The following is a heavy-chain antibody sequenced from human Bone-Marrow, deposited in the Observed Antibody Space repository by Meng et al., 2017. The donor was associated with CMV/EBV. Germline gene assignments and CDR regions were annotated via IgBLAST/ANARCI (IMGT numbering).Heavy chain of an antibody. CDR1: GFTFANYE. J-gene: IGHJ4*02. V-gene: IGHV3-48*03. CDR3: ARVGLRYYFDY. CDR2: VSSTAYSI. Sequence: GESLKISCAASGFTFANYEMNWVRQAPGKGLEWVSYVSSTAYSIYYADSVRGRFTISRDNAKNSLYLQMNSLRAEDTAVYYCARVGLRYYFDYWGQGTLVTVSS. D-gene: IGHD3-16*01.